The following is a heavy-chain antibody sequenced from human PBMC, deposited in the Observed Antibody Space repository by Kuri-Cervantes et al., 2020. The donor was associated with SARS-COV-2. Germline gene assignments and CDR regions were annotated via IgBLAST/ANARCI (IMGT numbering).Heavy chain of an antibody. CDR2: IYYSGST. CDR3: ARGLGMFDY. CDR1: GGSISSSSYY. V-gene: IGHV4-39*07. Sequence: ESLKISCTVSGGSISSSSYYWGWIRQPPGKGLEWIGSIYYSGSTNYNPSLKSRVTISVDTSKNQFSLKLSSVTAADTAVYYCARGLGMFDYWGQGTLVTVSS. J-gene: IGHJ4*02. D-gene: IGHD7-27*01.